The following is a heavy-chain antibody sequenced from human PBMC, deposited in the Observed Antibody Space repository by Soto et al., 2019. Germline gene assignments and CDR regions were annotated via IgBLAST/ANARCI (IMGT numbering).Heavy chain of an antibody. CDR1: GYFFTTYG. CDR2: ISPYNGNT. D-gene: IGHD3-3*01. J-gene: IGHJ4*02. Sequence: ASVKVSCKASGYFFTTYGISWVRQAPGQGLEWMGWISPYNGNTKYAQSFQGRVTMTTDTSTYTAYMELRSLRSDDPAVYYCARDFGSDLSAPGAVFDYWGQGTVVTVSS. CDR3: ARDFGSDLSAPGAVFDY. V-gene: IGHV1-18*04.